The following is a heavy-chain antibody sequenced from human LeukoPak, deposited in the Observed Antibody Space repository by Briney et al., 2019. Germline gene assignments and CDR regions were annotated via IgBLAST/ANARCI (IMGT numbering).Heavy chain of an antibody. J-gene: IGHJ4*02. CDR1: GFTFSSYA. CDR3: AKGYGRVSGSYRFDY. CDR2: ISGSGGST. V-gene: IGHV3-23*01. D-gene: IGHD1-26*01. Sequence: GGSLRLSCAASGFTFSSYAMSWVRQAPGKGLEWVSAISGSGGSTYYADSVKGRFTISRDNSKNTLYLQMNSLRAEDTAVYYCAKGYGRVSGSYRFDYWGPGTLVTVSS.